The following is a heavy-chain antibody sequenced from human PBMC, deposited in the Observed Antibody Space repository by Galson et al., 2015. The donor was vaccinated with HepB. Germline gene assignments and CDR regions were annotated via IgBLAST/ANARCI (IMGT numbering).Heavy chain of an antibody. D-gene: IGHD6-19*01. CDR3: ARLETPPGSSGWYWFDP. CDR2: IYPGVSDT. Sequence: QSGAEVKKPGESLKISCNGSGYSFTSYWIGWVRQMPGKGLEWMGIIYPGVSDTRYSPSFQGQVTISADKSISTAYLQWSSLKASDTAMYYCARLETPPGSSGWYWFDPWGQGTLVTVSS. CDR1: GYSFTSYW. J-gene: IGHJ5*02. V-gene: IGHV5-51*03.